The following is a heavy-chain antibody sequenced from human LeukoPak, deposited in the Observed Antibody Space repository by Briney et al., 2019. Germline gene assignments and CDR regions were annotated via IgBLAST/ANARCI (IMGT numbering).Heavy chain of an antibody. J-gene: IGHJ4*02. CDR3: ARVNRIAAAGI. D-gene: IGHD6-13*01. CDR1: GYTFTSYY. CDR2: INPSGGST. V-gene: IGHV1-46*01. Sequence: ASVKVSCKASGYTFTSYYMHWVRQAPGQGLEWMGIINPSGGSTSYAQKFQGRVTMTRDTSTSTVYMELSSLRSEVTAVYYCARVNRIAAAGIWGQGTLVTVSS.